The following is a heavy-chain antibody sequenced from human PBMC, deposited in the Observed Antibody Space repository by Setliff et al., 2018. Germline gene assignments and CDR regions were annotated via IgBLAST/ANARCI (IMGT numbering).Heavy chain of an antibody. V-gene: IGHV4-61*02. J-gene: IGHJ5*02. D-gene: IGHD3-10*01. CDR3: ARHHRGVIISWFDP. CDR1: GGSISSGSYY. CDR2: IYSSGST. Sequence: SETLSLTCTVSGGSISSGSYYWSWIRQPAGKGLEWIGRIYSSGSTKYNPSLKSRVTISGDTSKNQFSLKLSSVTAADTAVYYCARHHRGVIISWFDPWGQGTLVTVSS.